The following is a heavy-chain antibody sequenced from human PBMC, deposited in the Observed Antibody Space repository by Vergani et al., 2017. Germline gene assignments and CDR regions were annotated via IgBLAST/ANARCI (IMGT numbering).Heavy chain of an antibody. V-gene: IGHV3-23*01. D-gene: IGHD2-2*01. CDR2: ISGSGGNT. J-gene: IGHJ6*02. CDR1: GFTFSSYA. Sequence: EVQLLESGGGLVQPGGSLRLSCAASGFTFSSYAMSWVRQVPGKGLEWVSGISGSGGNTYYANSVKGRFTISRDNSKNTLYLQMNSPRADDTAVYYCAKGVYCSSTSCYEGRGYYYGMGVWGQGTTVTFSS. CDR3: AKGVYCSSTSCYEGRGYYYGMGV.